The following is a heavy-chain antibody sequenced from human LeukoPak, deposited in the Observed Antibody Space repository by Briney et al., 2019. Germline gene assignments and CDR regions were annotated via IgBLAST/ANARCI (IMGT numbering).Heavy chain of an antibody. V-gene: IGHV4-31*03. CDR2: IYHSGNT. J-gene: IGHJ5*02. Sequence: SQTLSLTCTVSGGSITSGGYYWTWIRQHPGKGLEWVGSIYHSGNTFYNPSLKSRLTMSADTSKNQVSLKLGDVTAADTAMYYCAREYGTRYYYGSGHYHSFDPWGQGVLVIVSS. CDR1: GGSITSGGYY. D-gene: IGHD3-10*01. CDR3: AREYGTRYYYGSGHYHSFDP.